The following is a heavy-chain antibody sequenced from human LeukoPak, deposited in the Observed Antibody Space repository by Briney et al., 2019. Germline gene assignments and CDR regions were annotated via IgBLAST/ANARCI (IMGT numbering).Heavy chain of an antibody. Sequence: PGGSLRLSCAASGFTFSSYGMHWVRQAPGKGLEWVAFIRYDGSNKYYADSVKGRFTISRDNSKNTLYLQMNSLRAEDTAVYYCAKDRYYYGSGSYPDDYWGQGTLVTVSS. CDR1: GFTFSSYG. J-gene: IGHJ4*02. D-gene: IGHD3-10*01. CDR2: IRYDGSNK. CDR3: AKDRYYYGSGSYPDDY. V-gene: IGHV3-30*02.